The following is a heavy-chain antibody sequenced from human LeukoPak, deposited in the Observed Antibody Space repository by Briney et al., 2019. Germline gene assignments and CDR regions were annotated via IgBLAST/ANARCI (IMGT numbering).Heavy chain of an antibody. Sequence: GGSLRLSCAASGFTFSSYSMNWVRQAPGKGLEWVSSISSSSSYIYYADSVKGRFTISRDNAKNSLYLQMNSLRAEDTAVYYCARDNAYGSGSYGYWGQGTLVTVSS. J-gene: IGHJ4*02. CDR3: ARDNAYGSGSYGY. CDR2: ISSSSSYI. D-gene: IGHD3-10*01. CDR1: GFTFSSYS. V-gene: IGHV3-21*01.